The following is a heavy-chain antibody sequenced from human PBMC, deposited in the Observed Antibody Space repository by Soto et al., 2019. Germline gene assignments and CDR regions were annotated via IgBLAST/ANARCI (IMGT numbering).Heavy chain of an antibody. Sequence: QITLKESGPTLVKPTQTLTLTCTFSGFSLSTSGVGVGWIRQPPGKALEWLALIYWDDDKRYSPSLKSRLTITKDTSKNQVVLTMTNMDPVDTATYYCARRAVAGTLDWFDPWGQGTLVTVSS. V-gene: IGHV2-5*02. CDR3: ARRAVAGTLDWFDP. CDR2: IYWDDDK. J-gene: IGHJ5*02. D-gene: IGHD6-19*01. CDR1: GFSLSTSGVG.